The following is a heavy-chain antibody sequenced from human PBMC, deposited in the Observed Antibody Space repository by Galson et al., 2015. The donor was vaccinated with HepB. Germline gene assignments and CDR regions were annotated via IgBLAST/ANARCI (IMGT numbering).Heavy chain of an antibody. CDR1: GFTFSSYG. Sequence: SLRLSCEASGFTFSSYGMHWVRQAPGKGLEWMAVIWYDVSNKYYADSVKGRFTISTDNSKNTLYLQMNSLRAEDTAVYYCAKGRLRGTIFGVDAYGMDDWGQGTPVTVSS. D-gene: IGHD3-3*01. CDR2: IWYDVSNK. V-gene: IGHV3-33*06. CDR3: AKGRLRGTIFGVDAYGMDD. J-gene: IGHJ6*02.